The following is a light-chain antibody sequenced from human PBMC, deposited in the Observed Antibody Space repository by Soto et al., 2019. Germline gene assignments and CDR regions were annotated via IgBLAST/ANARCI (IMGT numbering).Light chain of an antibody. CDR1: QSLVHSDGNTY. V-gene: IGKV2-24*01. CDR2: QVF. CDR3: TQATHFPRT. J-gene: IGKJ1*01. Sequence: DVVLTQTPLSSPVTLGQPASISCRSSQSLVHSDGNTYLSWLHQRPGQPPRLLIYQVFKRFSGVPDKFSGSGAGNDFTLKISRVEAEDVGVYYCTQATHFPRTFGQGTKVEIK.